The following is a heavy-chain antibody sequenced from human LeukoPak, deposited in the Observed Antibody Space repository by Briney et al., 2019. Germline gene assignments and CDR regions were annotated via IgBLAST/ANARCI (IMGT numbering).Heavy chain of an antibody. D-gene: IGHD2-15*01. J-gene: IGHJ4*02. Sequence: SVKVSCKTSGDTFRRYAIIWVRQAPGQGLEWMGGIIPMFGAANYAQKLQGRVTFTADKSTNTVYMDLSSLTSEDTAVYYCARTTSQSIVAAGDYWGQGTLVIVSS. CDR1: GDTFRRYA. V-gene: IGHV1-69*06. CDR2: IIPMFGAA. CDR3: ARTTSQSIVAAGDY.